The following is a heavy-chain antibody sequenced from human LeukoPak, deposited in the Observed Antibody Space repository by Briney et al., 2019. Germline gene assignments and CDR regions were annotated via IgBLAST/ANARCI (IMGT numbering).Heavy chain of an antibody. CDR3: ASLEPGYYFDY. D-gene: IGHD5-24*01. CDR2: ISAYNGNT. CDR1: GYTFTSYG. J-gene: IGHJ4*02. Sequence: ASVKVSCKASGYTFTSYGISWVRQAPGQGLEWMGWISAYNGNTNYAQKLQGRVTMTTDTSTSTAYMELRSLRSDDTAVYYYASLEPGYYFDYWGQGTLVTVSS. V-gene: IGHV1-18*01.